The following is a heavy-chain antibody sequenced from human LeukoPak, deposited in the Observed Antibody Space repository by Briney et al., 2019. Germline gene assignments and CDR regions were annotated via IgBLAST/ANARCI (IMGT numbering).Heavy chain of an antibody. Sequence: GASVKVSCKASGYTFTSYYMHWVRQAPGQGLEWMGIINPSGGSTSYAQKFQGRVTMTRDTSTSTVYMELSSLRSEDTAVYYCARGYQPQPYGTTPGYWGQGTLVTVSS. J-gene: IGHJ4*02. V-gene: IGHV1-46*01. CDR2: INPSGGST. CDR3: ARGYQPQPYGTTPGY. CDR1: GYTFTSYY. D-gene: IGHD2-2*01.